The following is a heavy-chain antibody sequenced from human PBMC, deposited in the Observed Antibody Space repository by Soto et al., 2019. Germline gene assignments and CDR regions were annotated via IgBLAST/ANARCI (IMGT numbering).Heavy chain of an antibody. CDR1: GGTFSSYA. CDR3: ARDKYSGYGLQQGTTEFDY. Sequence: QVQLVQSGAEVKKPRSSVKVSCKASGGTFSSYAISWVRQAPGQGLEWMGGIIPIFGTANYAQKFQGRVTITADESTSTAYMELSSLRSEDTAVYYCARDKYSGYGLQQGTTEFDYWGQGTLVTVSS. D-gene: IGHD5-12*01. CDR2: IIPIFGTA. J-gene: IGHJ4*02. V-gene: IGHV1-69*01.